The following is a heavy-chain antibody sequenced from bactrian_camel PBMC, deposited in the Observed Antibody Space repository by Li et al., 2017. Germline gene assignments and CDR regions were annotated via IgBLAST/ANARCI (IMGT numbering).Heavy chain of an antibody. CDR2: ISRRTGLT. Sequence: DVQLVESGGGSVQAGGTLRLSCSISGYTYSSGCMGWFRQAPGEEREGVAGISRRTGLTTYADSVKGRFTISRDNAKNTLYLRLNSLRTEDTAMYYCAVDTTTYSPVFGQGTQVTVS. J-gene: IGHJ4*01. V-gene: IGHV3S42*01. D-gene: IGHD5*01. CDR1: GYTYSSGC.